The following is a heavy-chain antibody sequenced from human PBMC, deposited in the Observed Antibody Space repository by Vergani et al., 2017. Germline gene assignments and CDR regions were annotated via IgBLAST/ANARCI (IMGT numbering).Heavy chain of an antibody. CDR2: IYYSGST. J-gene: IGHJ5*02. D-gene: IGHD6-13*01. CDR3: ARHVRSGRDSSSWYFLEGYNWFDP. V-gene: IGHV4-39*01. Sequence: QLQLQESGPGLVKPSETLSLTCTVSGGSISSSSYYWGWIRQPPGKGLEWIGSIYYSGSTYYNPSLKSRVTISVDTSKNQFSLKLSSVTAADTAVYYCARHVRSGRDSSSWYFLEGYNWFDPWGQGTLVTVSS. CDR1: GGSISSSSYY.